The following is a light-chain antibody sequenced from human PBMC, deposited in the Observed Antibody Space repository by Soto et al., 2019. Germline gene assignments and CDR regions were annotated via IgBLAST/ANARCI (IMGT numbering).Light chain of an antibody. CDR3: QQRSNWSRT. CDR1: QTVSSV. Sequence: EVVLTQSPATLSLSPGERATLSCRASQTVSSVLAWYQQRPGQAPRLLIYDASHRATGIPARFSGSGSGTDFTLTISSLEPEDFAVYYCQQRSNWSRTFGKGTKVDIK. V-gene: IGKV3-11*01. CDR2: DAS. J-gene: IGKJ1*01.